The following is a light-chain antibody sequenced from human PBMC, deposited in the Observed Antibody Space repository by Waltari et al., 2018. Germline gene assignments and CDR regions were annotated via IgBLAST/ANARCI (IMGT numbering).Light chain of an antibody. J-gene: IGLJ2*01. CDR3: CSYAGSHVV. V-gene: IGLV2-11*01. Sequence: SALTQPRSVSGSPGQSVTISCTGTSSDAGGSNFGGYNFVSWYQQNPGNAPKLMIYDVSKRPSGVPDRFSGSKSANTASLTISGLQAEDEADYYCCSYAGSHVVFGGGTKLTVL. CDR1: SSDAGGSNFGGYNF. CDR2: DVS.